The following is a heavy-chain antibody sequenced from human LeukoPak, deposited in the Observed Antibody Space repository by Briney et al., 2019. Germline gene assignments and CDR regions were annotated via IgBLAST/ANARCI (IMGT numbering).Heavy chain of an antibody. CDR3: ARDLYYDILTGYPNDAFDI. D-gene: IGHD3-9*01. CDR2: ITGNGGTT. CDR1: GFTFSNYG. V-gene: IGHV3-23*01. J-gene: IGHJ3*02. Sequence: GGSLRLSCAASGFTFSNYGMNWVRQAPGKGLEWVSGITGNGGTTYYADSVKGRFTISRDNSKNTLYLQMNSLRAEDTAVYYCARDLYYDILTGYPNDAFDIWGQGTMVTVSS.